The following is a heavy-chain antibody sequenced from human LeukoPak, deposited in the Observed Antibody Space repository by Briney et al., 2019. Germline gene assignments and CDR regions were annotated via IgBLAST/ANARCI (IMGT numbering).Heavy chain of an antibody. V-gene: IGHV4-59*01. Sequence: SDTLSLTCTVSGGSIRSYYWSWIRQPPGKGLEWIGYIYYSGGTVYNPSLESRVTISVDTSKNQFSLKVRSVTAADTAVYYCAREAYSSAWYLDYWGQGTLVTVSS. CDR2: IYYSGGT. D-gene: IGHD6-19*01. CDR3: AREAYSSAWYLDY. CDR1: GGSIRSYY. J-gene: IGHJ4*02.